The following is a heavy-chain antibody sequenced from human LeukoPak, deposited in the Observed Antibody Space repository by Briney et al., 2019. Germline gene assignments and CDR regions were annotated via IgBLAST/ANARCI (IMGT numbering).Heavy chain of an antibody. Sequence: KPGGSLRLSCAAPVFSFNSPNMKWVRQAPGKGLEWVSFIDTSSHYIYYADSVRGRFTISRDNAKNSLFQEMSSLRAVHTLVYYCARNFGGCTSTSCYSDCDIWGQGNLVTVSP. V-gene: IGHV3-21*01. CDR2: IDTSSHYI. CDR1: VFSFNSPN. CDR3: ARNFGGCTSTSCYSDCDI. J-gene: IGHJ4*02. D-gene: IGHD2-2*01.